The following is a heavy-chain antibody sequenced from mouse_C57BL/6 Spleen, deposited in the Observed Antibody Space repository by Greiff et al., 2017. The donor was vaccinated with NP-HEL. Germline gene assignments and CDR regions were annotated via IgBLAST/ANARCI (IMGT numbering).Heavy chain of an antibody. D-gene: IGHD1-1*01. CDR3: AREGPLYYGFDY. CDR1: GYSITSGYD. CDR2: ISYSGST. J-gene: IGHJ2*01. V-gene: IGHV3-1*01. Sequence: EVQLQESGPGMVKPSQSLSLTCTVTGYSITSGYDWHWIRHFPGNKLEWMGYISYSGSTNYNPSLKSRISITHDTSKNHFFLKLNSVTTEDTATYYCAREGPLYYGFDYWGQGTTLTVSS.